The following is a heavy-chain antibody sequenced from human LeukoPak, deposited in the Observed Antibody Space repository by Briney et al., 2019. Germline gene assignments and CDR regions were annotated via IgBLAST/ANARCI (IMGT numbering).Heavy chain of an antibody. CDR1: GFTFSSYA. Sequence: AGGSLRLSCAASGFTFSSYAMSWVRQAPGKGLEWVSAISGSGGSTYYADSVKGRFTISRDNSRNTLYLQMNSLRAEDTAVYYCAKEGAGNRLTDAFDIWGQGTMVTVSS. CDR3: AKEGAGNRLTDAFDI. CDR2: ISGSGGST. D-gene: IGHD1-14*01. J-gene: IGHJ3*02. V-gene: IGHV3-23*01.